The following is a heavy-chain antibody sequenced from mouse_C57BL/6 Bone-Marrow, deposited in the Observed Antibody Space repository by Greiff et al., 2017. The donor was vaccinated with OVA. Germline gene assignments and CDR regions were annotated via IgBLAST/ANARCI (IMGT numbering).Heavy chain of an antibody. Sequence: QVQLQQSGAELARPGASVKLSCKASGYTFTSYTMHWVKQRPGQGLEWIGYINPSSGYTKYNQKFKDKATLTADKSSSTAYLQLSSLTSEDSAVYYCARSRGVRVPPDYWGQGTTLTVSS. V-gene: IGHV1-4*01. CDR3: ARSRGVRVPPDY. D-gene: IGHD5-1*01. CDR1: GYTFTSYT. CDR2: INPSSGYT. J-gene: IGHJ2*01.